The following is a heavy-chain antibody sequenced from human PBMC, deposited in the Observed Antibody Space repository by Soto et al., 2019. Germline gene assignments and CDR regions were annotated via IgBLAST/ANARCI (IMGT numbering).Heavy chain of an antibody. D-gene: IGHD1-20*01. Sequence: QVQLVESGGGVVQPGRSLRLSCAASGFTFSSDAMHWVRQALGKGLEWVGVISYDGSKKYYADSVKGRFTISRDNSKNTLYLQMNSLRAEDTAVYYCAGAYAAITPGDYWGQGTLVTVSS. V-gene: IGHV3-30-3*01. CDR3: AGAYAAITPGDY. CDR2: ISYDGSKK. CDR1: GFTFSSDA. J-gene: IGHJ4*02.